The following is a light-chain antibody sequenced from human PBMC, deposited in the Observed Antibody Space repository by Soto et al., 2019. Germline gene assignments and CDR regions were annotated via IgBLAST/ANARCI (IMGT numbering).Light chain of an antibody. Sequence: QSVLTQPSSVSGSPGQSITISCTGTSSDVGRYNYVSWYQQHPGKAPKLMIYEVRNRPSGVSDRFSGSKSGNTASLTISGIQAEDEADYYCSSDTSSTTYGFGTGTKVTVL. CDR1: SSDVGRYNY. CDR3: SSDTSSTTYG. V-gene: IGLV2-14*01. J-gene: IGLJ1*01. CDR2: EVR.